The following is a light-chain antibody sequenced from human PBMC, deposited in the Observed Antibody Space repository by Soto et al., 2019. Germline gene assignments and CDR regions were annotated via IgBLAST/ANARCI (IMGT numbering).Light chain of an antibody. CDR3: SSYTSSSTV. Sequence: QSALTQPGSVSGSPGQSVTISCTGTSSDVGAYIYVSWYQQHPGKAPKLMIYEVSNRPSGVSNRFSGSKSGNTASLTISGLQAEDEADYYCSSYTSSSTVFGGGTKLTVL. V-gene: IGLV2-14*01. CDR1: SSDVGAYIY. J-gene: IGLJ3*02. CDR2: EVS.